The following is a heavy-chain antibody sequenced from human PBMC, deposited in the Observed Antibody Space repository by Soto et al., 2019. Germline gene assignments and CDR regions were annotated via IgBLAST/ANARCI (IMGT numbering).Heavy chain of an antibody. Sequence: QVQLVESGGGVVQPGRSLRLSCAASGFTFSSYGMHWVRQAPGKGLEWVAVISYDGSNKYYADSVKGRFTISRDNSKNTLYLQMNSLRAENTAVYYCAKATEGYCSSTSCYDGADYYYGMGVWSQGTTVTVSS. CDR3: AKATEGYCSSTSCYDGADYYYGMGV. D-gene: IGHD2-2*01. CDR2: ISYDGSNK. CDR1: GFTFSSYG. J-gene: IGHJ6*02. V-gene: IGHV3-30*18.